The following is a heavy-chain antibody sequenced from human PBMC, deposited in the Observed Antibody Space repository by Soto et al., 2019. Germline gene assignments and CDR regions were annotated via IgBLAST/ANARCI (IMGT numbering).Heavy chain of an antibody. CDR2: INVGNGNT. V-gene: IGHV1-3*01. J-gene: IGHJ6*02. Sequence: ASVKVSCKASGYTFTTYAMHWVRQAPGQGLEWMGWINVGNGNTIHSQKFQARVTITRDTSASTAYMELSSLRSEDTAVYYCARFISGAYGMDVWGQGTTVTVSS. CDR3: ARFISGAYGMDV. CDR1: GYTFTTYA. D-gene: IGHD5-12*01.